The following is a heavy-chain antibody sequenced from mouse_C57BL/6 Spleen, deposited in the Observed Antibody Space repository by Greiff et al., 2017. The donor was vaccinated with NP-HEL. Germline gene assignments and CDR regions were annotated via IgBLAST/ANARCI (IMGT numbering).Heavy chain of an antibody. CDR2: IDPETGGT. J-gene: IGHJ2*01. CDR3: TREDYDYLYYFDY. V-gene: IGHV1-15*01. D-gene: IGHD2-4*01. CDR1: GYTFTDYE. Sequence: VQLQQSGAELVRPGASVTLSCKASGYTFTDYEMHWVKQTPVHGLEWIGAIDPETGGTAYNQKFKGKAILTADKSSSTAYMELRSLTSEDSAVYYCTREDYDYLYYFDYWGQGTTLTVSS.